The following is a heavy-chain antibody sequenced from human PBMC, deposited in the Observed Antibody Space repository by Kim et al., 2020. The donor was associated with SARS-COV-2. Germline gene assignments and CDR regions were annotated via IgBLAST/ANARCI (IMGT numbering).Heavy chain of an antibody. CDR3: ARDSYYYGSGSYLFDY. V-gene: IGHV3-48*02. D-gene: IGHD3-10*01. Sequence: GGSLRLSCAASGFTFSSYSMNWVRQAPGKGLEWVSYISSSSSTIYYADSVKGRFTISRDNAKNSLYLQMNSLRDEDTAVYYCARDSYYYGSGSYLFDYWGQGTLVTVSS. CDR1: GFTFSSYS. J-gene: IGHJ4*02. CDR2: ISSSSSTI.